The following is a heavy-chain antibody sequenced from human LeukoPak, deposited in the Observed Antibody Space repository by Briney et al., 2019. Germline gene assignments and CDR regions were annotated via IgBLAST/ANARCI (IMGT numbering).Heavy chain of an antibody. CDR1: GYTFTDYD. CDR3: ARANFLYCSSSTCLFDY. V-gene: IGHV1-2*02. J-gene: IGHJ4*02. CDR2: INPNDGDT. D-gene: IGHD2-2*01. Sequence: ASVKVSCKASGYTFTDYDMHWVRQAPGQGVEWMGWINPNDGDTNYAQKFQGRVTMTRDTSISTAHMELSRLRSDDTAVYYCARANFLYCSSSTCLFDYWGQGTLVTVSS.